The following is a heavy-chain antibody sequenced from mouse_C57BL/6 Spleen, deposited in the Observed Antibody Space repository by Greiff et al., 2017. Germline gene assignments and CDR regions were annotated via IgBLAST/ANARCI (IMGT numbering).Heavy chain of an antibody. CDR2: ISSGSSTI. Sequence: EVQVVESGGGLVKPGGSLKLSCAASGFTFSDYGMHWVRQAPEKGLEWVAYISSGSSTIYYADTVKGRFTISRDNAKNTLFLQMTSLRSEDTAMSYCARGGYGSNYWYFDVWGTGTTVTVSS. D-gene: IGHD1-1*01. CDR1: GFTFSDYG. J-gene: IGHJ1*03. V-gene: IGHV5-17*01. CDR3: ARGGYGSNYWYFDV.